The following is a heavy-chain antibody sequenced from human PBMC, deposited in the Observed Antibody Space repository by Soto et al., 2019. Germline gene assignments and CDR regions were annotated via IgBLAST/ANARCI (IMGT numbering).Heavy chain of an antibody. V-gene: IGHV1-69*13. CDR3: ARDVGIVVPAATNTPGGMDV. Sequence: SVKVSCKASGGTFSSYAISWVRQAPGQGLEWMGGIIPIFGTANYAQKFQGRVTITADESTSTAYMELSSLRSEDTAVYYCARDVGIVVPAATNTPGGMDVWGQGTTVTVSS. CDR2: IIPIFGTA. D-gene: IGHD2-2*01. CDR1: GGTFSSYA. J-gene: IGHJ6*02.